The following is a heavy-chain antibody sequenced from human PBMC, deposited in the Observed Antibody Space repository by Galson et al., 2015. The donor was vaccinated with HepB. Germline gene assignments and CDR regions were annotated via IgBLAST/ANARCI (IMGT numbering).Heavy chain of an antibody. Sequence: CAISGDSVSSHSGAWNWIRQSPSRGLEWLGRTYYRSSWYNDYAVSVKSRITINSDTAKNHFSLQLNSVTPEDTAVYYCARGLYYFDYWGQGTLVTVSS. CDR2: TYYRSSWYN. CDR3: ARGLYYFDY. CDR1: GDSVSSHSGA. J-gene: IGHJ4*02. D-gene: IGHD3-10*01. V-gene: IGHV6-1*01.